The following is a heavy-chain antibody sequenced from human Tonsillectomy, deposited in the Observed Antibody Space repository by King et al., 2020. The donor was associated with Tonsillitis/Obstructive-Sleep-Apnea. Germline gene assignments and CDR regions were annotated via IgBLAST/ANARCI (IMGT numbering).Heavy chain of an antibody. D-gene: IGHD3-10*01. CDR1: GYTFTTSG. Sequence: QLVQSGPEVRKPGASVKVSCKASGYTFTTSGVSWVRQAPGQGLQWLGWISAYNAKTNYAQKLQGRLTMTTDTSTSTAYMELRSLRSDDTAVYYCARGPGGQTETFVYWGQGTLVTVSS. CDR2: ISAYNAKT. J-gene: IGHJ4*02. V-gene: IGHV1-18*01. CDR3: ARGPGGQTETFVY.